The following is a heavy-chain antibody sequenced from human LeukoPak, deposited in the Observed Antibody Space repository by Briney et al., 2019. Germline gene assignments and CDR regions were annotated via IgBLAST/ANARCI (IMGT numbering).Heavy chain of an antibody. D-gene: IGHD3-3*01. J-gene: IGHJ4*02. CDR2: IYHSGST. Sequence: SETLSLTCTVSGGSISSSSYYWGWIRQPPGKGLEWIGSIYHSGSTYYNPSLKSRVTISVDTSKNQFSLKLSSVTAADTAVYYCARHYYDFWSGYFPSDYWGQGTLVTVSS. CDR3: ARHYYDFWSGYFPSDY. CDR1: GGSISSSSYY. V-gene: IGHV4-39*01.